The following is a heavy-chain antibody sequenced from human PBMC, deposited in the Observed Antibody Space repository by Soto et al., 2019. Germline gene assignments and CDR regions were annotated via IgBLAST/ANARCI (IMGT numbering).Heavy chain of an antibody. J-gene: IGHJ6*02. V-gene: IGHV1-18*04. CDR2: ISAYNGNT. Sequence: ASVKVSCKASGYTFTSYGISWVRQAPGQGLEWMGWISAYNGNTNYAQKLQGRVTMTTDTSTSTAYMELRSLRSDDTAVYYCAREAGSSRYYHYGMDVWGQGSTVTVSS. CDR1: GYTFTSYG. D-gene: IGHD1-1*01. CDR3: AREAGSSRYYHYGMDV.